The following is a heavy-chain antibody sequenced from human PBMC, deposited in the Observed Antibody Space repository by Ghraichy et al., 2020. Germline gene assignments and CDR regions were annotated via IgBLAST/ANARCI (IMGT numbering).Heavy chain of an antibody. CDR2: FFHSGRS. D-gene: IGHD3/OR15-3a*01. V-gene: IGHV4-61*01. CDR3: AASTIFGLPTTYYYFGMDV. J-gene: IGHJ6*02. Sequence: SETLSLTCSVSGASVSIGNYYWNWIRQPPGKGLEWIGYFFHSGRSNYNPSLKSRVTISVDTSKNQFSLRLSSVTAADTAVYYCAASTIFGLPTTYYYFGMDVWGQGTTVTVSS. CDR1: GASVSIGNYY.